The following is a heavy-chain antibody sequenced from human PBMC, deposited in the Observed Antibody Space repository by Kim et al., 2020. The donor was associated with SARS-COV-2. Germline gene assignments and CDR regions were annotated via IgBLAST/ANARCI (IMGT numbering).Heavy chain of an antibody. CDR2: INAGNGNT. D-gene: IGHD1-26*01. CDR3: ARVGSVVGAVGDKVDY. Sequence: ASVKVSCKASGYTFTSYAMHWVRQAPGQRLEWMGWINAGNGNTKYSQKFQGRVTITRDTSASTAYMELSSLRCEDTAVYYFARVGSVVGAVGDKVDYWGQGTLVTVSS. J-gene: IGHJ4*02. CDR1: GYTFTSYA. V-gene: IGHV1-3*01.